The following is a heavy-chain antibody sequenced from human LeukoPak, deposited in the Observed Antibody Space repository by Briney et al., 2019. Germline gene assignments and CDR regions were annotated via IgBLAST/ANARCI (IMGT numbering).Heavy chain of an antibody. J-gene: IGHJ4*02. Sequence: GGSLRLSCAASGFTFSSYGMHWVRQAPGKGLEWVAVIWYDGSNKYYVDSVKGRFTISRDNSKDTLYLQMNSLRAEDTAVYYCARDQNEGYGDYFYYFDYWGQGTLVTVSS. CDR1: GFTFSSYG. V-gene: IGHV3-33*01. CDR3: ARDQNEGYGDYFYYFDY. CDR2: IWYDGSNK. D-gene: IGHD4-17*01.